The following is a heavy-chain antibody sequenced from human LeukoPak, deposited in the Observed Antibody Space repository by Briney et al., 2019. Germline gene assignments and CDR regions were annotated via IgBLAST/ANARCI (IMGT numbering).Heavy chain of an antibody. V-gene: IGHV4-34*01. D-gene: IGHD5-18*01. CDR3: VFGRGYSYGYGNY. CDR2: INHSGST. CDR1: GGSFSGYY. Sequence: SETLSLTCAVYGGSFSGYYWSWIRQPLGKGLEWIGEINHSGSTNYNPSLKSRVTISVDTSKNQFSLKLSSVTAADTAVYYCVFGRGYSYGYGNYWGQGTLVTVSS. J-gene: IGHJ4*02.